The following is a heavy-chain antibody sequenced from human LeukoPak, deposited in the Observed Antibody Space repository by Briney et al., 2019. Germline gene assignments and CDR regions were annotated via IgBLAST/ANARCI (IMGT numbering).Heavy chain of an antibody. D-gene: IGHD3-9*01. CDR3: ARAGPEGRYFDWLSPFDY. J-gene: IGHJ4*02. CDR2: IYYSGST. V-gene: IGHV4-31*03. CDR1: GGSISSGGYY. Sequence: SSETLSLTCTVSGGSISSGGYYWSWIRQHPRKGLEWIGYIYYSGSTYYNPSLKSRVTISVDTSKNQFSLKLSSVTAADTAVYYCARAGPEGRYFDWLSPFDYWGQGTLVTVSS.